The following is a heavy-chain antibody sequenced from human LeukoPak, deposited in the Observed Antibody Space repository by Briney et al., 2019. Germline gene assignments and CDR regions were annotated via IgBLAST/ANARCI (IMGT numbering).Heavy chain of an antibody. CDR2: ITSDGDST. D-gene: IGHD1-26*01. CDR3: ARNSRGVGDI. J-gene: IGHJ3*02. CDR1: GSTLSTYA. V-gene: IGHV3-64*01. Sequence: GGSLRLSCAASGSTLSTYAMHWVGQAPGKGLEYVSSITSDGDSTYYANSVKGRFTISRDNSKNTLYLQMGSLRAEDMAVYYCARNSRGVGDIWGQGTMVTVSS.